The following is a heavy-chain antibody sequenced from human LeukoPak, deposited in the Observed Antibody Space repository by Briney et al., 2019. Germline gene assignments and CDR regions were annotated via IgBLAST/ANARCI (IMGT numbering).Heavy chain of an antibody. Sequence: GGSLRLSCAVSGFTVSGNYMNWVRQAPGKGLEWVSSISSSSSYIYYADSVKGRFTISRDNAKNSLYLQMNSLRAEDTAVYYCARGSIAVAGGSELDYWGQGTLVTVSS. CDR3: ARGSIAVAGGSELDY. CDR1: GFTVSGNY. CDR2: ISSSSSYI. V-gene: IGHV3-21*01. D-gene: IGHD6-19*01. J-gene: IGHJ4*02.